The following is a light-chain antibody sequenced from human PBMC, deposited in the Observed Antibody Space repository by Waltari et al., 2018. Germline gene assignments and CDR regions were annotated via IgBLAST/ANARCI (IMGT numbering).Light chain of an antibody. V-gene: IGKV3-20*01. Sequence: DIVLPHSPGSLSLSPGPRATLYCRASQNVARNYLAWDQRTPGQVPRLLVYGDSGRATVIPARFSGRGSGTDFTLTISRLEPEDFGVYYGHQFAGLMWTFGQGTKLEI. CDR1: QNVARNY. J-gene: IGKJ1*01. CDR2: GDS. CDR3: HQFAGLMWT.